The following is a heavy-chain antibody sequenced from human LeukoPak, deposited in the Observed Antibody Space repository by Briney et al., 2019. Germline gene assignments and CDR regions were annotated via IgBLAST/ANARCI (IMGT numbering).Heavy chain of an antibody. J-gene: IGHJ4*02. Sequence: GASVKVSCKASGYTFTSYAMHWVRQAPGQRLEWMGWINAGNGNTKYSQKLQGRVTMTTDTSTSTAYMELRSLRSDDTAVYYCARVGITIFGVVSFDYWGQGTLVTVSS. D-gene: IGHD3-3*01. CDR3: ARVGITIFGVVSFDY. CDR2: INAGNGNT. CDR1: GYTFTSYA. V-gene: IGHV1-3*01.